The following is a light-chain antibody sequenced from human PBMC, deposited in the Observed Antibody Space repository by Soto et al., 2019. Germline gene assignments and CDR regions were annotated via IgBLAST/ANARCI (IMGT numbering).Light chain of an antibody. J-gene: IGKJ4*01. CDR1: QSVSSN. CDR2: GAS. Sequence: DIVMTQSPHSLAVSLGERATLSCRASQSVSSNLAWYHQKPGQAPRLLIYGASTRATGIPARFSGSGSGTEFTLTISSLQSEDFAVYYCQQYNNWPLTFGGGTKVDI. CDR3: QQYNNWPLT. V-gene: IGKV3-15*01.